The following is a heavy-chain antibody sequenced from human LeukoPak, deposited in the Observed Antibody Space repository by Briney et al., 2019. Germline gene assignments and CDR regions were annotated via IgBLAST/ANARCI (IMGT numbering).Heavy chain of an antibody. CDR2: INGDGTST. D-gene: IGHD3-10*01. CDR1: GFTFSSFW. J-gene: IGHJ4*02. Sequence: PGGTLRLSCAASGFTFSSFWMHWVRQAPGKGLEWVSRINGDGTSTTYADSVKGRFAISRDNAKNTLYLQVNSLRAEDTAVYYCARGVGFGELLNYWGQGTLVTVSS. CDR3: ARGVGFGELLNY. V-gene: IGHV3-74*01.